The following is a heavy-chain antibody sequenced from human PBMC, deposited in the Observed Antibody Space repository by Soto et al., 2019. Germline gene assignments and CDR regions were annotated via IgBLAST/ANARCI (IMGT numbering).Heavy chain of an antibody. J-gene: IGHJ4*02. Sequence: QLQLQESGPGLVKPSETLSLTCTVSGGSISSSSYYWGWIRQPPGKGLEWIGSIYYSGSTYYNPSLKGRFPIPGDTTKNLFSRKRGFVTAADTAVYYGAGGGGYCSGGSCYSYFASWGQGTLVPVSS. CDR2: IYYSGST. CDR1: GGSISSSSYY. V-gene: IGHV4-39*01. CDR3: AGGGGYCSGGSCYSYFAS. D-gene: IGHD2-15*01.